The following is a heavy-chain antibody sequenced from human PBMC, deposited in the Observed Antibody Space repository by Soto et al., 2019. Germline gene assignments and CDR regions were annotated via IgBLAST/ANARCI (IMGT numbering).Heavy chain of an antibody. Sequence: QVQLVQSGAEVKKPGSSVKVSCKASGGTFSSYAISWVRQAPGQGLEWMGGSSPIFGTANYAQRFQGRATITADESTSTAYVELSSLKSEDTGVYYCARALVGASLVGGRYYGMDVWGQGTTVTVSS. CDR3: ARALVGASLVGGRYYGMDV. D-gene: IGHD3-10*01. V-gene: IGHV1-69*01. J-gene: IGHJ6*02. CDR1: GGTFSSYA. CDR2: SSPIFGTA.